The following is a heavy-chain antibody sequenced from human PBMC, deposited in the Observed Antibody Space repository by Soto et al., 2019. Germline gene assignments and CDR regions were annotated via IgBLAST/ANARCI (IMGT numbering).Heavy chain of an antibody. CDR2: MNPTSGNT. D-gene: IGHD5-12*01. CDR3: VVATADAFEI. Sequence: QVQLVQSGAEVKKPGASVKLSCKPSRYTFITYDINRLRQASGQGLEWMGWMNPTSGNTGYPQTLQGRVTMTRDTTTSTAYMELSSLTSEDTAVYYCVVATADAFEIWGQGTMVTVSS. V-gene: IGHV1-8*01. CDR1: RYTFITYD. J-gene: IGHJ3*02.